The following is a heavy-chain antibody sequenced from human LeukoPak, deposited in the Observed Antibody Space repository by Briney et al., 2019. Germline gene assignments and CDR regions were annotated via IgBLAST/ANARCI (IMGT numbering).Heavy chain of an antibody. Sequence: GGFLRLSCAASGFSFSGYAMTLGRQAPGKGPEWISSITDSGGNTYSADSVKGRFTISRDNSKNTLYLQVNSLRVEDTAVYYCAKAPERSCNGASCYPLDYWGQGTLVTVSS. CDR3: AKAPERSCNGASCYPLDY. D-gene: IGHD2-15*01. CDR2: ITDSGGNT. J-gene: IGHJ4*02. CDR1: GFSFSGYA. V-gene: IGHV3-23*01.